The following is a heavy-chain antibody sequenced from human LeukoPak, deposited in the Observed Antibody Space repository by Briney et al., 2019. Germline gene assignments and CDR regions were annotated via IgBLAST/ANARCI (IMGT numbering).Heavy chain of an antibody. CDR3: ARKVYAASLDY. Sequence: SETLSLTCAVYGGSFSGYYWSWIRQPPGKGLEWIGEINHSGSTNFNPSLKSRVTISVDTSKNQFSLKLSSVTAADTAVYYCARKVYAASLDYWGQGTLVTVSS. CDR1: GGSFSGYY. V-gene: IGHV4-34*01. J-gene: IGHJ4*02. CDR2: INHSGST. D-gene: IGHD2-8*01.